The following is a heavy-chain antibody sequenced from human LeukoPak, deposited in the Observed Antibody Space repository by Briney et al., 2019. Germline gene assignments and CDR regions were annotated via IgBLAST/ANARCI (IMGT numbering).Heavy chain of an antibody. Sequence: PSETLSLTCTVSGGSISSYYWSWIRQPAGKGLEWIGRIYTSGSTNYNPSLKSRVTMSVDTSKNQFSLELSSVTAADTAVYYCAREQVGYCSSTSCYYYDFWTRGYYYYYMDVWGKGTTVTVSS. CDR3: AREQVGYCSSTSCYYYDFWTRGYYYYYMDV. J-gene: IGHJ6*03. V-gene: IGHV4-4*07. D-gene: IGHD2-2*03. CDR1: GGSISSYY. CDR2: IYTSGST.